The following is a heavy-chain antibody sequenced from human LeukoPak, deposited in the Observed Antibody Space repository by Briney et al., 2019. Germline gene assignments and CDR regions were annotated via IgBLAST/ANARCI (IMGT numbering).Heavy chain of an antibody. V-gene: IGHV3-30-3*01. CDR1: GFTFSSYA. CDR3: ARENYGDHYFDY. CDR2: ISYDGSNK. Sequence: GGSLRLSCAASGFTFSSYAMHWVRQAPGKGLEWVAVISYDGSNKYYADSVKGRFTISRDNSKNTLYLLMNSLRAEDTAVYYCARENYGDHYFDYWGQGTLVTVSS. J-gene: IGHJ4*02. D-gene: IGHD4-17*01.